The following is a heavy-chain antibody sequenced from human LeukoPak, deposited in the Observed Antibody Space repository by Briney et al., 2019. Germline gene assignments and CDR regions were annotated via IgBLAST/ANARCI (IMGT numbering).Heavy chain of an antibody. D-gene: IGHD6-13*01. CDR1: GFTFSNYW. CDR3: ARDFAAAVG. V-gene: IGHV3-7*01. J-gene: IGHJ4*02. CDR2: IRQDGSEA. Sequence: GGSLRLSCAASGFTFSNYWMSWVRQAPGKGLEWVANIRQDGSEAYYVDSVRGRFIVSRDNAKDSVFLQVNSLRAEDTAVYYCARDFAAAVGWGQGTLVTVSS.